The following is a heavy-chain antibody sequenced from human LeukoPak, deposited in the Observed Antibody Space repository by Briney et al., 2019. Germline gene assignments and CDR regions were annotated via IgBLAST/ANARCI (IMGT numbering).Heavy chain of an antibody. J-gene: IGHJ4*02. V-gene: IGHV3-30-3*01. D-gene: IGHD3-22*01. CDR1: GFTFSSYA. CDR3: ARVSYSSGYSALGY. CDR2: ISYDGSNK. Sequence: GGSLRLSCAASGFTFSSYAMHWVRQAPGKGLEWVAVISYDGSNKYYADSVKGRFTISRDNSKNTLYLQMNSLRAEDTAVYYCARVSYSSGYSALGYWGQGTLVTVSS.